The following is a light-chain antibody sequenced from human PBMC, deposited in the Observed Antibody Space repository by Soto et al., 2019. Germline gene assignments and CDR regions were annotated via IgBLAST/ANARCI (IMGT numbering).Light chain of an antibody. CDR1: SSNIGNNY. CDR2: LNN. V-gene: IGLV1-51*02. Sequence: QAVLTQPPSVSAAPGQTVTISCSGSSSNIGNNYVSWYQQLPGTAPKRLISLNNERPSGIPGRFSGSKSGASATLDITGLQTGDEADYYCGTWDNSLSGWVFGGGTKVTVL. CDR3: GTWDNSLSGWV. J-gene: IGLJ3*02.